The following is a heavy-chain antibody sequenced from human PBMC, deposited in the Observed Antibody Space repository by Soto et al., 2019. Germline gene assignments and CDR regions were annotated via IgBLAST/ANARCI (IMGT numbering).Heavy chain of an antibody. CDR2: IIPIFGTA. CDR1: GYTFSSYA. CDR3: ARERGGSGTASWFDP. D-gene: IGHD3-10*01. J-gene: IGHJ5*02. Sequence: QVQLVQSGAEVNKPGASVKVSCEASGYTFSSYAISWVRQAPGQGLEWMGGIIPIFGTANYAQKFQGRVTITADESTSTAYMELSSLRSEDTAVYYCARERGGSGTASWFDPWGQGTLVTVSS. V-gene: IGHV1-69*01.